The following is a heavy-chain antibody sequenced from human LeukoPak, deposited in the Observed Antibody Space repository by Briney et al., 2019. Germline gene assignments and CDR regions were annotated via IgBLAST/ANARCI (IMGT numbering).Heavy chain of an antibody. CDR2: INHSGST. J-gene: IGHJ4*02. Sequence: SETLSLTCAVYGGSFSGYYWSWIRQPPGKGLEWIGEINHSGSTNYNPSLKSRVTISVDTSKNQFSLKLSSVTAADTAVYYCASMITFVGVIVDDYWGQGTLVTVSS. V-gene: IGHV4-34*01. D-gene: IGHD3-16*02. CDR1: GGSFSGYY. CDR3: ASMITFVGVIVDDY.